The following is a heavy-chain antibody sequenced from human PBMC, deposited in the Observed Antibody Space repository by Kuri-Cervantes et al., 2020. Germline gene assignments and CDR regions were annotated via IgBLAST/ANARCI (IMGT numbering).Heavy chain of an antibody. V-gene: IGHV4-61*08. Sequence: SETLSLTCTVSGGSISSGGYYWSWIRQPPGKGLEWIGYIYYSGSTNYNPSLKSRVTISVDTSKNQFSLKLSSVTAADTAVYYCARDSKDSGFDYWGQGTLVTVSS. J-gene: IGHJ4*02. CDR3: ARDSKDSGFDY. D-gene: IGHD2-15*01. CDR2: IYYSGST. CDR1: GGSISSGGYY.